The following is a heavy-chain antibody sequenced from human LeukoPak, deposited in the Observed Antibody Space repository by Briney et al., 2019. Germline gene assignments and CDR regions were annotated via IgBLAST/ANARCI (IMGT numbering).Heavy chain of an antibody. D-gene: IGHD6-13*01. CDR3: ARELIAAAPFDY. J-gene: IGHJ4*02. CDR2: IYYSGST. Sequence: SETLSLTCTVSGGSINSYSWSWIRQPPGKGLEWIGYIYYSGSTNYNPSLKSRVTMSVDTSKNQFSLKLSSVTAADTAVYYCARELIAAAPFDYWGQGTLVTVSS. CDR1: GGSINSYS. V-gene: IGHV4-59*12.